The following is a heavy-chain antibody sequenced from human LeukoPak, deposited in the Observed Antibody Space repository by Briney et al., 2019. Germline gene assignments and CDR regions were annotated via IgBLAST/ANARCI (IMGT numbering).Heavy chain of an antibody. CDR1: GGSISSGGYS. CDR2: IYHSGST. V-gene: IGHV4-30-2*01. D-gene: IGHD3-9*01. J-gene: IGHJ6*02. CDR3: ARGNYDILTGDAPFGYYGMDV. Sequence: PSETLSLTCAVSGGSISSGGYSWSWIRQPPGKGLEWIGYIYHSGSTYYNPSLKSRVTISVDRSKNQFSLKLSSVTAADTAVYYCARGNYDILTGDAPFGYYGMDVWGQGTTVTVSS.